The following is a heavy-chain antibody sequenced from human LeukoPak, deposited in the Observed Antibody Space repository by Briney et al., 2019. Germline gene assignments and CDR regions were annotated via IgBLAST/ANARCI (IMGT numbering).Heavy chain of an antibody. Sequence: SETLSLTCTVSGGSISSSSYYWGWIRQPPGKGLEWIGSIYYSGSTYYNPSLKSRVTISVDTSKNQFSLKLSSVTAADTAVYYCARAEGGTVSTPFDYWGQGTLVTVSS. J-gene: IGHJ4*02. CDR2: IYYSGST. CDR3: ARAEGGTVSTPFDY. D-gene: IGHD4-17*01. CDR1: GGSISSSSYY. V-gene: IGHV4-39*07.